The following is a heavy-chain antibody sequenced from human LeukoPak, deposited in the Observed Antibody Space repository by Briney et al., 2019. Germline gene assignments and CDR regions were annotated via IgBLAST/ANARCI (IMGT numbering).Heavy chain of an antibody. Sequence: PGGSLRLSCAASGFTFSSYAISWVRQAPGKGLEWVSAISGSGGSTYYTDSVKGRFTISRDNSKNTLYLQMNSLRAEDTAVYQCAKGRYYHDNSDAFEIWGQVTMVTVSS. CDR1: GFTFSSYA. CDR3: AKGRYYHDNSDAFEI. J-gene: IGHJ3*02. D-gene: IGHD3-22*01. CDR2: ISGSGGST. V-gene: IGHV3-23*01.